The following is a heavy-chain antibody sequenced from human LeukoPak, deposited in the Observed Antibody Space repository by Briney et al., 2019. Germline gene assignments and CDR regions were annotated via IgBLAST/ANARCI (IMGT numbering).Heavy chain of an antibody. CDR3: AELGITMIGGV. V-gene: IGHV3-21*01. CDR1: GFTFSSYS. Sequence: RGSLRLSCAASGFTFSSYSMNWVRQAPGKGLEWVSSISSSSSYIYYADSVKGRFTISRDNAKNSLYLQMNSLRAEDTAVYYCAELGITMIGGVWGKGTTVTISS. J-gene: IGHJ6*04. CDR2: ISSSSSYI. D-gene: IGHD3-10*02.